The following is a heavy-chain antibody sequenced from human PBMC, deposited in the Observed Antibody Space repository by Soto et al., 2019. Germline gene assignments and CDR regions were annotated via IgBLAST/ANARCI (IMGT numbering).Heavy chain of an antibody. Sequence: ASVKVSCTASGYTFTSYGITWVRQAPGQRLEWMGWISVYNGNTDYAQKLQGRVTMTTDTSTSTAYMELRSLRSDDTAVYYCARPRTYYYDSSGYYIDYWGQGTLVTVSS. CDR2: ISVYNGNT. CDR3: ARPRTYYYDSSGYYIDY. CDR1: GYTFTSYG. V-gene: IGHV1-18*01. D-gene: IGHD3-22*01. J-gene: IGHJ4*02.